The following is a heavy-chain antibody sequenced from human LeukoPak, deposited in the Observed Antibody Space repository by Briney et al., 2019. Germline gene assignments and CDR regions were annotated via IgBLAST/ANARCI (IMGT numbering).Heavy chain of an antibody. V-gene: IGHV3-43*02. Sequence: GGSLRLSCAASGFTFDDYAMHWVRQAPGKGLEWVSLISGDGTRTYYADSVKGRFTISRDNSKNSLYLQMNSLRTADTALYYCAKVPDYGGFIFDYWGQGTLVTVSS. D-gene: IGHD4-23*01. CDR2: ISGDGTRT. CDR1: GFTFDDYA. CDR3: AKVPDYGGFIFDY. J-gene: IGHJ4*02.